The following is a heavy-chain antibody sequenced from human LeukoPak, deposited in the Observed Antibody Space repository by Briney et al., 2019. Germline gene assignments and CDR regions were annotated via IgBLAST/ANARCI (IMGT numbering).Heavy chain of an antibody. D-gene: IGHD5-18*01. Sequence: PGGSLRLSCAASGFTFSTYAMHWVRQVPGKGLEWVAVAGQDDIVKYYADSVKGRFTISRDNSKNTLYLQMNSLTIDDTAVYYCAREIHRPNFFDYWGQGTQVTVSS. CDR2: AGQDDIVK. CDR3: AREIHRPNFFDY. V-gene: IGHV3-30*04. CDR1: GFTFSTYA. J-gene: IGHJ4*02.